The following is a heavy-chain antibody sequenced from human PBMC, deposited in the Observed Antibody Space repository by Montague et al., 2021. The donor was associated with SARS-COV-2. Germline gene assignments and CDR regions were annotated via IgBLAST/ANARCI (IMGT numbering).Heavy chain of an antibody. V-gene: IGHV4-34*01. CDR1: GGSFSGYC. CDR3: ARGVLCDNGYASGWFLTHHYYSLDV. CDR2: INHSGDT. D-gene: IGHD6-19*01. J-gene: IGHJ6*02. Sequence: SETLSLTCAVYGGSFSGYCWSWIRQSPGKGPEWIGEINHSGDTNYNPPLQSRVTISVDTSKNQFSLKLRSVTAADMAVYYCARGVLCDNGYASGWFLTHHYYSLDVWGQGTTVTVSS.